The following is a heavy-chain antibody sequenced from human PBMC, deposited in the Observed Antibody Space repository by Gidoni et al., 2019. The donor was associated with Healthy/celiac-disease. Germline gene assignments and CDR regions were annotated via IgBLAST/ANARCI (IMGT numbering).Heavy chain of an antibody. CDR2: IRSKAYGGTT. CDR3: TRTPSGSLGPFQH. Sequence: EVQLVESGGGLVQPGRSLRLSCTAPGFTFGDYAMSYFRKAPGKGLELLGFIRSKAYGGTTEYAASVKCTFTISRDDSKSIAYLQMNSLKTEDTAVYYCTRTPSGSLGPFQHWGQGTLVTVSS. D-gene: IGHD1-26*01. CDR1: GFTFGDYA. J-gene: IGHJ1*01. V-gene: IGHV3-49*03.